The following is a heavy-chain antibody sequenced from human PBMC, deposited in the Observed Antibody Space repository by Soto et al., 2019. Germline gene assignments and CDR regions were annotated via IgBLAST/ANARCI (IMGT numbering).Heavy chain of an antibody. Sequence: QVRLVQSGAEVKKPGSSVKVSCKTSGVSFNNNGIGWVRQAPGHGLEWMGGVSPPFRTSNYARKFQGRISITADACTGTVNIELSSLTSDDTAQYYCARVLYYGSGSYSPYGMDVWGQGTTVTVSS. V-gene: IGHV1-69*01. J-gene: IGHJ6*02. CDR1: GVSFNNNG. CDR2: VSPPFRTS. D-gene: IGHD3-10*01. CDR3: ARVLYYGSGSYSPYGMDV.